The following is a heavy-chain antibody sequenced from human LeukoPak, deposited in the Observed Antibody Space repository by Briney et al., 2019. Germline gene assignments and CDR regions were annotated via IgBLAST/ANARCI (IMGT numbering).Heavy chain of an antibody. Sequence: GGSLRLSCAASGFTFSSYEMNWVRQAPGKGLEWVSYISGSGSTIYYADSVKGRFTISRDNAKNSLYLQMNSLRAEGTAVYYCARILAGSSGWYEGFDYWGQGTLVTISS. D-gene: IGHD6-19*01. J-gene: IGHJ4*02. CDR1: GFTFSSYE. V-gene: IGHV3-48*03. CDR2: ISGSGSTI. CDR3: ARILAGSSGWYEGFDY.